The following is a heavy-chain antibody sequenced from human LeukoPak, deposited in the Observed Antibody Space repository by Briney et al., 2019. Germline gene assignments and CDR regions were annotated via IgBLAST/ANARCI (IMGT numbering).Heavy chain of an antibody. J-gene: IGHJ5*02. Sequence: SETLSLTCTVSGGSISSYYWSWIRQPPGKGLEWIGYIYYSGSTNYNPSLKSRVTISVDTSKNQFSLKLSSVTAADTAVYYCARATGWDNWFDPWGQGTLVTVPS. CDR1: GGSISSYY. CDR2: IYYSGST. V-gene: IGHV4-59*01. D-gene: IGHD6-19*01. CDR3: ARATGWDNWFDP.